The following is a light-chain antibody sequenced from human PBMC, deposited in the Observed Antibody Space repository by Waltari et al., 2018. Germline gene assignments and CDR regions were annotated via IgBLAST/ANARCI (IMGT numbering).Light chain of an antibody. CDR3: QQYDVLLPGFT. V-gene: IGKV1-33*01. Sequence: DIQMPQSPSSLSAAVGDRVTILCQASQDIYNNLNWYRHTPGKAPELLIYVASNLESGVPSRFSGSGSGADFTFTINSLQPGDFATYYCQQYDVLLPGFTCGPGTTVDLK. CDR2: VAS. J-gene: IGKJ3*01. CDR1: QDIYNN.